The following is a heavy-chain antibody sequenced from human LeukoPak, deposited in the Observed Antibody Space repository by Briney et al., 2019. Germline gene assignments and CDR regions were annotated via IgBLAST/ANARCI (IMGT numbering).Heavy chain of an antibody. CDR2: IIPIFGTA. D-gene: IGHD3-22*01. J-gene: IGHJ3*02. V-gene: IGHV1-69*06. Sequence: SVKVSCKASGGTFSSYAISWVRQAPGQGLEWMGGIIPIFGTANYAQKFQGRVTITADKSTSTAYMELSSLRSEDTAVYYCASPPINYYDSSGYYHAFDIWGKGTTVTVSS. CDR3: ASPPINYYDSSGYYHAFDI. CDR1: GGTFSSYA.